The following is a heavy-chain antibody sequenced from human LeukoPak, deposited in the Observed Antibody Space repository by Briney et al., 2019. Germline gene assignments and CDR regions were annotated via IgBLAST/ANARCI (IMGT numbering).Heavy chain of an antibody. CDR2: ISISGDT. Sequence: GGSLRLSCAASGLTLTTCAMSWVRRAPGKGLEWVSSISISGDTYYADSVKGRFTLSRDKTMDTLFLQMDSLRVEDTAVYYCAKELRPNDNWGQGTMVTVSS. CDR1: GLTLTTCA. D-gene: IGHD2-15*01. CDR3: AKELRPNDN. V-gene: IGHV3-23*01. J-gene: IGHJ3*02.